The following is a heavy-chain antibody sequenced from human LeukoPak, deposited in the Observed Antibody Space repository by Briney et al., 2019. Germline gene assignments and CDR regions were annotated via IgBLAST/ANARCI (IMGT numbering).Heavy chain of an antibody. CDR3: VRRGDASSGWGDHDF. CDR2: IGGSGDET. CDR1: GFTLNRNA. V-gene: IGHV3-23*01. J-gene: IGHJ4*02. Sequence: GGSLRLSCAASGFTLNRNAISWVRQAPGKGLEWVSTIGGSGDETFYADSVKGRFTISRDNSKNMVHLQMNSLTGEDTALYYCVRRGDASSGWGDHDFWGQGALVTVSS. D-gene: IGHD6-19*01.